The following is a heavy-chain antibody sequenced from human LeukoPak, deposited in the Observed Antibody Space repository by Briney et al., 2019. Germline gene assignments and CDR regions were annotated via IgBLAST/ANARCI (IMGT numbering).Heavy chain of an antibody. Sequence: SETLSLTCTVSGGSISSYYWSWIRQSAGKGLEGSGRIYTSGSTNYNPSLTRRGTMSVDTSTTQFSLKLSSVTAADTAVYYCARDGFLGYCSGGSCYSGYYYYMDVWGKGTTVTVSS. CDR3: ARDGFLGYCSGGSCYSGYYYYMDV. CDR1: GGSISSYY. V-gene: IGHV4-4*07. J-gene: IGHJ6*03. CDR2: IYTSGST. D-gene: IGHD2-15*01.